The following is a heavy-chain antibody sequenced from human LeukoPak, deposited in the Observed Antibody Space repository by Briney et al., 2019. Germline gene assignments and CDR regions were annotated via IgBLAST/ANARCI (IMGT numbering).Heavy chain of an antibody. J-gene: IGHJ4*02. CDR3: AREPFDD. Sequence: ASVKVSCKASGYTFTGHYMHWVRQAPGQGLEWMGWINPNSGGTNYAQRFQDRVTMTRDTSISTAYMELIRLRSDDTAVYYCAREPFDDWGQRTLVTVSS. CDR2: INPNSGGT. V-gene: IGHV1-2*02. CDR1: GYTFTGHY.